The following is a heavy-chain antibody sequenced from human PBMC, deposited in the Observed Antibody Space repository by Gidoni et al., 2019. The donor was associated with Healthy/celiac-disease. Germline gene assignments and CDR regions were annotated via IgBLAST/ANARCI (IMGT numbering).Heavy chain of an antibody. Sequence: QVQLQESGPGLVKPSETLSLTCTVSGYCISSGYYWGWIRQPPGKGLEWIGSRYHRGSTYYTPSLKSRVTISVDTSKNQFSLKLSSVTAADTAVYYCARDRVMMAVAVPDAFDIWGQGTMVTVSS. D-gene: IGHD6-19*01. V-gene: IGHV4-38-2*02. CDR2: RYHRGST. J-gene: IGHJ3*02. CDR1: GYCISSGYY. CDR3: ARDRVMMAVAVPDAFDI.